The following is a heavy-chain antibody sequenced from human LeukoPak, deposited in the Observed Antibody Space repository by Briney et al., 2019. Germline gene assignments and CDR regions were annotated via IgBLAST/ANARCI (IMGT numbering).Heavy chain of an antibody. CDR2: INCGGSST. Sequence: GGSLRLSCAASGFTFSSYWMHWVRQAPGKGLVWVSRINCGGSSTSYADSVKGRFTISRDNAKNTLYLQMNSLRAEDTAVYYCARPLRITDGRVLRYFDWSIDYWGQGTLVTVSS. CDR1: GFTFSSYW. CDR3: ARPLRITDGRVLRYFDWSIDY. D-gene: IGHD3-9*01. J-gene: IGHJ4*02. V-gene: IGHV3-74*01.